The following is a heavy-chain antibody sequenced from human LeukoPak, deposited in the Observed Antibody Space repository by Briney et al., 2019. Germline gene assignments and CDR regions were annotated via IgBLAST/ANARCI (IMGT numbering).Heavy chain of an antibody. CDR1: GGSISSGGYY. Sequence: SQTLSLTCTVSGGSISSGGYYWSWIRQHPGKGLEWIGYIYYSGSTYYNPSLKSRVTISVDTSKNQFSLKLSSVTAADTAVYYCARGTYYYDSSGPNDFDLWGRGTLVTVSS. CDR3: ARGTYYYDSSGPNDFDL. V-gene: IGHV4-31*03. CDR2: IYYSGST. J-gene: IGHJ2*01. D-gene: IGHD3-22*01.